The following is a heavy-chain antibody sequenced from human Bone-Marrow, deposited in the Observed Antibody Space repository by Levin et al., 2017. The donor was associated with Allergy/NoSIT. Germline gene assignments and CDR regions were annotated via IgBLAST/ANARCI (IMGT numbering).Heavy chain of an antibody. D-gene: IGHD2-2*01. CDR3: AREPAAPYHFDF. V-gene: IGHV1-69*04. Sequence: SVKVSCKASGGTISSYAISWVRQAPGQGLEWMGRIVPSVDIPNSAQKFRGRVTITADKSTNTAYMELSSLRAEDTAVYFCAREPAAPYHFDFWGQGTLVTVSS. CDR2: IVPSVDIP. CDR1: GGTISSYA. J-gene: IGHJ4*02.